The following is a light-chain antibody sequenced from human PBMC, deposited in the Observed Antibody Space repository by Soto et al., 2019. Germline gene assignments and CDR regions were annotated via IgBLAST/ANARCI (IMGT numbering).Light chain of an antibody. CDR1: SSNIGAGYE. J-gene: IGLJ1*01. Sequence: QSVLTQPPSVSGAPGQRVTISCTGSSSNIGAGYEVHWFQQLPGTAPKLLISGNTNRPSGVPDRFSGSKSDTSASLAITGLQPEDEADYYCQSYDSSLSVLYVFGTGTKVTVL. CDR2: GNT. CDR3: QSYDSSLSVLYV. V-gene: IGLV1-40*01.